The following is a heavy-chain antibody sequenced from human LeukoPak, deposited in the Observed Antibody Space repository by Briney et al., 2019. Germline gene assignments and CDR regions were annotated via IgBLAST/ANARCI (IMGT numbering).Heavy chain of an antibody. CDR1: GYSFTGYW. D-gene: IGHD6-13*01. Sequence: GESLKISCKGSGYSFTGYWIGWVRQMPGKGLEGMGIIYPGESDTRYSPSFQGQVTISADKSISTAYLQCSSLTASDTAMYYCARLLGAAAADFDYWGQGTLVTVSS. CDR3: ARLLGAAAADFDY. V-gene: IGHV5-51*01. J-gene: IGHJ4*02. CDR2: IYPGESDT.